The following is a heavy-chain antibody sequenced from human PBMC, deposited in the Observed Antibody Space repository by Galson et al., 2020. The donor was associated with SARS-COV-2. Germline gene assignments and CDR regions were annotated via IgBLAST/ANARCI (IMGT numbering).Heavy chain of an antibody. CDR1: GYTLTELS. V-gene: IGHV1-24*01. Sequence: APVKVSCKVSGYTLTELSMHWVRQAPGKGLEWMGGFDPEDGETIYAQKFQGRVTMTEDTSTDTAYMELSSLRSEDTAVYYCATDRLLFGYSSGYYDYWGQGTLVTVSS. CDR3: ATDRLLFGYSSGYYDY. D-gene: IGHD3-22*01. J-gene: IGHJ4*02. CDR2: FDPEDGET.